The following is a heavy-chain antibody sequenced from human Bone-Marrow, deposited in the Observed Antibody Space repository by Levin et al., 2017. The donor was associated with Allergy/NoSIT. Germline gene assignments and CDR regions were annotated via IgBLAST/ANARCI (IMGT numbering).Heavy chain of an antibody. D-gene: IGHD2-15*01. V-gene: IGHV1-2*06. CDR3: ARSKGLAVVKVATRGWFDT. CDR2: VNPNTGVT. CDR1: GFTLNSYY. Sequence: RGESLKISCKASGFTLNSYYIHWIRQAPGQGLEWMGRVNPNTGVTSYIQRFQGRVSMTTDTSSNTAYMELSGLTSDDTALYFCARSKGLAVVKVATRGWFDTWGQGTLVTVSS. J-gene: IGHJ5*02.